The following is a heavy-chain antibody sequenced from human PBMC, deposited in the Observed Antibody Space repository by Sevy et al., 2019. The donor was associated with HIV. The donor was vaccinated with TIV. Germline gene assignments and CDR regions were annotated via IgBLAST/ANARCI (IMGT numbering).Heavy chain of an antibody. V-gene: IGHV4-34*01. CDR1: GGSFSGYY. Sequence: SETLSLTCAVYGGSFSGYYWSWIRQPPGKGLEWIGEINHSGSTNYNPSLKSRVTISVDTSKNQFSLKLSSVTAADTAVYYCARAGYSSSWYPKYFQHWARAPWSPSPQ. J-gene: IGHJ1*01. CDR2: INHSGST. CDR3: ARAGYSSSWYPKYFQH. D-gene: IGHD6-13*01.